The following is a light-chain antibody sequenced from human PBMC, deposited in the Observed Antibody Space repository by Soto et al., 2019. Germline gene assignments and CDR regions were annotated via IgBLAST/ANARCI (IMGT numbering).Light chain of an antibody. V-gene: IGLV2-14*01. J-gene: IGLJ2*01. CDR1: SSDVGGYNS. Sequence: QSALTQPASMSGSPGQSITISCTGTSSDVGGYNSVSWYQQHPGKAPKLMIYEVSNRPSGVSNRFSGSKSGNMASLTISGLQAEDEADYYCCSYAGSSTPFGGGTKLTVL. CDR3: CSYAGSSTP. CDR2: EVS.